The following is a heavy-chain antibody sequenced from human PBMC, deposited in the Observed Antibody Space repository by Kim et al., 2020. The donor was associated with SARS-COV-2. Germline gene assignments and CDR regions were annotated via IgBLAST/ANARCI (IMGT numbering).Heavy chain of an antibody. Sequence: SETLSLTCRVSGASIKNSDSYWGWIRQSPGKGLEWIGSFSYSGTTYYNPSLKSRVTISVDTSNNHLSLTMRSATAADTALYYCARQAPRLLWFGALGDF. J-gene: IGHJ4*01. CDR3: ARQAPRLLWFGALGDF. D-gene: IGHD3-10*01. CDR2: FSYSGTT. CDR1: GASIKNSDSY. V-gene: IGHV4-39*01.